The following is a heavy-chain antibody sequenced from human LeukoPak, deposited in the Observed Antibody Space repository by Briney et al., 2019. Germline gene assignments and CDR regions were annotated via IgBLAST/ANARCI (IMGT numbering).Heavy chain of an antibody. Sequence: ASVKVSCKASGYTFTSYYMHWVRQAPGQGLEWMGIINPSGGSTGYAQKFQGRVTMTRDTSTSTAYMELSSLRSEDTAVYYCARASSNYYDSSGYYPLDYWGQGTLVTVSS. CDR2: INPSGGST. V-gene: IGHV1-46*01. J-gene: IGHJ4*02. CDR1: GYTFTSYY. D-gene: IGHD3-22*01. CDR3: ARASSNYYDSSGYYPLDY.